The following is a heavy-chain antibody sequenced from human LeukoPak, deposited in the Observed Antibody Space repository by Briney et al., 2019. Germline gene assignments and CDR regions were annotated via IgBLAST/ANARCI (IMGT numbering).Heavy chain of an antibody. D-gene: IGHD2-2*01. Sequence: SQTLSLTCTVSGGSISSGDYYWSWIRQPPGKGLEWIGYIYYSGSTYYNPSLKSRVTISVDTPKNQFSLKLSSVTAADTAVYYCARGGQYQLLPFDYWGQGTLVTVSS. CDR3: ARGGQYQLLPFDY. CDR1: GGSISSGDYY. J-gene: IGHJ4*02. CDR2: IYYSGST. V-gene: IGHV4-30-4*01.